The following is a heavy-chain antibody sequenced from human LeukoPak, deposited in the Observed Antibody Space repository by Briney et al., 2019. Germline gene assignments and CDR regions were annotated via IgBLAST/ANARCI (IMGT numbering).Heavy chain of an antibody. CDR1: GYTFTSYG. D-gene: IGHD5-18*01. J-gene: IGHJ4*02. Sequence: ASVKVSCKASGYTFTSYGISWVRQAPGQGLEWMGWISAYNGNTNYAPKLQGRVTMTTDTSTSTAYMELRSLRSDDTAVYYCARLAADTAMVYRYYFDYWGQGTLVTVSS. CDR2: ISAYNGNT. V-gene: IGHV1-18*04. CDR3: ARLAADTAMVYRYYFDY.